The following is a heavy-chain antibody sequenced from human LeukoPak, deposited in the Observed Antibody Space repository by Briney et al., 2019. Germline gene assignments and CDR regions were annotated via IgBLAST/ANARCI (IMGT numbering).Heavy chain of an antibody. Sequence: SETLSLTCAVYGGSFSGYSWTWIRQPPGKGLEWIGEIDRSGSTNYNPSLKSRLTISVDTSKNQFSLKLSSVTAADTAMYYCARVAVARLAYFDYWGQGTLVTVSS. V-gene: IGHV4-34*01. D-gene: IGHD6-19*01. CDR1: GGSFSGYS. CDR3: ARVAVARLAYFDY. J-gene: IGHJ4*02. CDR2: IDRSGST.